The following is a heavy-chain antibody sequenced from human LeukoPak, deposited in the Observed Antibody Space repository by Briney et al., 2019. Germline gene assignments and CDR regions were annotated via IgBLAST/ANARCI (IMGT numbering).Heavy chain of an antibody. J-gene: IGHJ4*02. D-gene: IGHD2-15*01. CDR3: ARRDNYDY. V-gene: IGHV3-74*01. Sequence: GGSLRLSCAASGFTLSGNWMHWVRQAQGKGLVWVSRINSDGSSTSYADSVKGRFTIFSDNAKNTLYLQMNSLRAEDTAVYYCARRDNYDYWGQGTLVTVSS. CDR1: GFTLSGNW. CDR2: INSDGSST.